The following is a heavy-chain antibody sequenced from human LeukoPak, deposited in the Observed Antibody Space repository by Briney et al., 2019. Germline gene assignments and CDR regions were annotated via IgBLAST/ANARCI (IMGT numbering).Heavy chain of an antibody. V-gene: IGHV3-23*01. D-gene: IGHD1-26*01. Sequence: PGGSLRLSCAASGFTFSSYAMSWVRQAPGKGLEWVSAISGSGGSTYYADSVKGRFTISRDNSKNTLYLQMNSLRAEDTAVCYCAKDGPIVGATIPGYWGQGTLVTVSS. CDR3: AKDGPIVGATIPGY. J-gene: IGHJ4*02. CDR1: GFTFSSYA. CDR2: ISGSGGST.